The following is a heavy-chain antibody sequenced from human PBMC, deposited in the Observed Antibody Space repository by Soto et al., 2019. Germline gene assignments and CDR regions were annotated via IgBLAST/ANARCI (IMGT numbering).Heavy chain of an antibody. CDR2: IYPGDSDT. D-gene: IGHD6-13*01. CDR3: ARRSSSWYEGYYYYYMDV. V-gene: IGHV5-51*01. CDR1: GYSFTSYW. Sequence: GESLKISCKGSGYSFTSYWIGWVRQMPGKGLEWMGIIYPGDSDTRYSPSFQGQVTISADKSISTAYLQWSSLKASDTAMYYCARRSSSWYEGYYYYYMDVWGKGTTVTVSS. J-gene: IGHJ6*03.